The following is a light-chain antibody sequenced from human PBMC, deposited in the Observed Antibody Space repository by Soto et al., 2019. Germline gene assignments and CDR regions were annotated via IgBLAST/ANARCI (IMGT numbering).Light chain of an antibody. CDR1: QSVSSSY. J-gene: IGKJ1*01. CDR2: GAS. V-gene: IGKV3-20*01. CDR3: QQYDSSLWT. Sequence: EIVLTQSPGTLSLSPGERATLSCRASQSVSSSYLAWYQQKPGQAPRLHIYGASSRATGIPDRFSGSESGTNFTLTISRLEPEDFAEYYCQQYDSSLWTFGQGTKVEIK.